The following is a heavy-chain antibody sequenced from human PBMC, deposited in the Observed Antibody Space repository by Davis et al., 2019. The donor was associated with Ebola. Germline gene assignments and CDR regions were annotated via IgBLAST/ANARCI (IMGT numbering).Heavy chain of an antibody. CDR3: AKSGKDGYNFFDS. CDR2: IEPDGDKK. J-gene: IGHJ4*02. Sequence: GESLKISCEVSGFKFIASWMSWVRQASGKGLEWVATIEPDGDKKYYMDSVKGRFTISRDNSKNSLYLQMNILRTEDTALYYCAKSGKDGYNFFDSWGQGTLVTVSS. V-gene: IGHV3-7*03. D-gene: IGHD5-24*01. CDR1: GFKFIASW.